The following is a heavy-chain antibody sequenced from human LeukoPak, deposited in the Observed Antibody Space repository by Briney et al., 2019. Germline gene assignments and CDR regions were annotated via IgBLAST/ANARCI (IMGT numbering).Heavy chain of an antibody. CDR3: ARECIDGYYESSGYDL. CDR2: IKEDGSRK. J-gene: IGHJ4*02. Sequence: GGSLRLSCAASGFSLSGYWMTWVRQAPGKGLEWVANIKEDGSRKHDVDSARGRFTISRDNAKNSLYLDMNSLRAEDTAVYYCARECIDGYYESSGYDLWGQGTLVTVSS. D-gene: IGHD3-22*01. CDR1: GFSLSGYW. V-gene: IGHV3-7*01.